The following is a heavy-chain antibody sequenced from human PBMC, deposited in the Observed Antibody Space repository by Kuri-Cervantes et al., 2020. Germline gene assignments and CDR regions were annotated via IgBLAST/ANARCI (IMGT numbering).Heavy chain of an antibody. CDR1: GFTFSNYW. J-gene: IGHJ5*02. D-gene: IGHD3-16*02. CDR3: ARDISADWFDP. V-gene: IGHV3-7*01. CDR2: IKQDGSEK. Sequence: GGSLRLSCAASGFTFSNYWMSWVRQAPGKGLEWVANIKQDGSEKYYVDSVKGRFTISRDNAKNSLYLQMNRLRAEDTAAYYCARDISADWFDPWGQGTLVTVSS.